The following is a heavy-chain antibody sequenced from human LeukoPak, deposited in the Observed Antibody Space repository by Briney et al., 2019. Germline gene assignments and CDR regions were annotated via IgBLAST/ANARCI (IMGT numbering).Heavy chain of an antibody. CDR2: ISGSGGST. J-gene: IGHJ4*02. CDR1: GFTFSSYA. V-gene: IGHV3-23*01. CDR3: AKDPLAYCGGDCDFDY. D-gene: IGHD2-21*02. Sequence: PGGSLRLSCAASGFTFSSYAMSRVRQAPGKGLEWVSAISGSGGSTYYADSVKGRFTISRDNSKNTLYLQMNSLRAEDTAVYYCAKDPLAYCGGDCDFDYWGQGTLVTVSS.